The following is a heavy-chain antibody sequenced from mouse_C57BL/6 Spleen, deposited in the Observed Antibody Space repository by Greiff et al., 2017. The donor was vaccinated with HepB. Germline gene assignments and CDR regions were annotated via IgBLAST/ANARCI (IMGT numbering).Heavy chain of an antibody. CDR2: IDPNSGGN. J-gene: IGHJ4*01. D-gene: IGHD2-3*01. Sequence: QVQLQQPGAELVKPGASVKLSCKASGYTFTSYWMHWVKQRPGRGLEWSGRIDPNSGGNKYNEKFKSKATLTVDKPSSTAYMQLSSLTSEDSAVYYCARSEHDGYYAMDYWGQGTSVTVSS. CDR1: GYTFTSYW. CDR3: ARSEHDGYYAMDY. V-gene: IGHV1-72*01.